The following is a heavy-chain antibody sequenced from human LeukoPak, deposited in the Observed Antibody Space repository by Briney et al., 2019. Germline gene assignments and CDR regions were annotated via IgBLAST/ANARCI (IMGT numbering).Heavy chain of an antibody. CDR3: ARGRGPLTGYRNWFDP. D-gene: IGHD3-9*01. CDR1: GGTFSSYA. CDR2: IVPIFGTA. V-gene: IGHV1-69*05. Sequence: SVKVSCKASGGTFSSYAISWVRQAPGQGLEWMGRIVPIFGTANYAQKFQGRVTITRNTSISTAYMEVSSLRSDDTAVYFCARGRGPLTGYRNWFDPWGQGTLVTVSS. J-gene: IGHJ5*02.